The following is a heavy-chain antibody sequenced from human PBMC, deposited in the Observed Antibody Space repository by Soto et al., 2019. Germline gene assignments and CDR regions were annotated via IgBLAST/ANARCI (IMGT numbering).Heavy chain of an antibody. V-gene: IGHV4-59*12. CDR3: ARDRAHFYESSGRLDL. CDR2: VYYNGST. CDR1: GGSINLYY. D-gene: IGHD3-22*01. J-gene: IGHJ4*02. Sequence: PSETLSLTCTVSGGSINLYYWSWIRQSPGKGLEWIGYVYYNGSTTYNPSLKSRVTMSVDTSKNQFSVRLRSVTAADTAVYYCARDRAHFYESSGRLDLWGQGMLVTVSS.